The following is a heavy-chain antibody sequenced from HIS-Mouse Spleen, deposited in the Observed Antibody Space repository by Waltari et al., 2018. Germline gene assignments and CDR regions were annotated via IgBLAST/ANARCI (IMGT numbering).Heavy chain of an antibody. D-gene: IGHD1-26*01. CDR2: INHSGST. CDR3: ASRSIVGATTIDY. V-gene: IGHV4-34*01. CDR1: GGSFSGYY. Sequence: QVQLQQWGAGLLKPSETLSLTCAVYGGSFSGYYWSWIRQPPGKGLEWIGEINHSGSTNYNPSLKSRVTISVDTSKNQFSLKLSSGTAADTAVYYCASRSIVGATTIDYWGQGTLVTVSS. J-gene: IGHJ4*02.